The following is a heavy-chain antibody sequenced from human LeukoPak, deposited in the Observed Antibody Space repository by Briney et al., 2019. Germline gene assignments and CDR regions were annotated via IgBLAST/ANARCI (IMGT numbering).Heavy chain of an antibody. D-gene: IGHD2-2*01. CDR1: GGSISSGSYY. CDR3: ARGVVPAARFDP. J-gene: IGHJ5*02. V-gene: IGHV4-61*02. Sequence: SEILSLTCTVSGGSISSGSYYWSWIRQPAGKGLEWIGRIYTSGSTNYNPSLKSRVTISVDTSKNQFSLKLSSVTAADTAVYYCARGVVPAARFDPWGQGTLVTVSS. CDR2: IYTSGST.